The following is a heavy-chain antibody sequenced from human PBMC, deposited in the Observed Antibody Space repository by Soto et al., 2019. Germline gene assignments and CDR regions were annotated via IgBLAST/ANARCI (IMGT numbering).Heavy chain of an antibody. V-gene: IGHV1-2*04. Sequence: VASVKVSCKASGYTFTGYYMHWVRQAPGQGLEWMGWINPNSGGTNYAQKFQGWVTMTRDTSISTAYMELSRLRSDDTAVYYCARDRGIAAAGTLHDAFDIWGQGTMVTVSS. CDR2: INPNSGGT. D-gene: IGHD6-13*01. CDR3: ARDRGIAAAGTLHDAFDI. CDR1: GYTFTGYY. J-gene: IGHJ3*02.